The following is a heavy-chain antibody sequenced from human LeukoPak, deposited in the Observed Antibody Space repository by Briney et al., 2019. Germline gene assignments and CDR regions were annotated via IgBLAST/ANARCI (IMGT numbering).Heavy chain of an antibody. CDR1: AFTFIVYY. CDR3: ARGGYSYAYHY. V-gene: IGHV3-11*01. CDR2: IISIGGTI. Sequence: GGSLRLSFAAAAFTFIVYYRSWFRKAQGKGLNGVSYIISIGGTIYSADSVKDRFTISRDTAKNSLYLQMNSPRAEDTAVYYCARGGYSYAYHYWGQGTLVTVSS. J-gene: IGHJ4*02. D-gene: IGHD5-18*01.